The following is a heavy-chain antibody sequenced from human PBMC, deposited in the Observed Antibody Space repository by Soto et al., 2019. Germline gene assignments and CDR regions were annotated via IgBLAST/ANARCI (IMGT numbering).Heavy chain of an antibody. J-gene: IGHJ3*01. CDR2: ISSGADVS. V-gene: IGHV3-23*01. Sequence: EVQLLESGGGLVQPGGSLRLSCAASGFTFSSFVMNWVRQAPGKGLEWVSTISSGADVSHYTDSVKGRFTIARDNSSRTLHLQMDSLRVEDAAVYFCVRRAITATTKWGAFEVWGQGIAVTVSS. CDR1: GFTFSSFV. CDR3: VRRAITATTKWGAFEV. D-gene: IGHD1-20*01.